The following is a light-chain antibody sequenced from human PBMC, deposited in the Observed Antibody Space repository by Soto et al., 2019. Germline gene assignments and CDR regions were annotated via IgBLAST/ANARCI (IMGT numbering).Light chain of an antibody. J-gene: IGKJ5*01. Sequence: EIVLTQSPGTLSVSPGERATLSCRASQSVRSNLAWYQQKPGQAPRLLIYGASSRATGIPDRFSGSGSGTDFTLTINRLESEDFAVYFCQQYGASPITFGQGTRLEI. CDR3: QQYGASPIT. CDR1: QSVRSN. CDR2: GAS. V-gene: IGKV3-20*01.